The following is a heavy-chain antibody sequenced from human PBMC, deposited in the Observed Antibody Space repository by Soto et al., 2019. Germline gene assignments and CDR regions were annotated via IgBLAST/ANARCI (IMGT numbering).Heavy chain of an antibody. CDR3: AGDLSGDDSSGYYPEPYFDY. J-gene: IGHJ4*02. CDR1: GFTFSSYS. CDR2: ISSSSSTI. D-gene: IGHD3-22*01. Sequence: GSLRLSCAASGFTFSSYSMNWVRQAPGKGLELVSYISSSSSTIYYADSVKGRFTISRDNAKNSLYLQMNSLRAEDTAVYYCAGDLSGDDSSGYYPEPYFDYWGQGTLVTVSS. V-gene: IGHV3-48*01.